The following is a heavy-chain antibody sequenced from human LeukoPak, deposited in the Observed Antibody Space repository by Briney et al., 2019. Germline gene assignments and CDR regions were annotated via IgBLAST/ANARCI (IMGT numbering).Heavy chain of an antibody. CDR3: ARESSGYYPNNWFDP. V-gene: IGHV3-21*01. J-gene: IGHJ5*02. D-gene: IGHD5-12*01. CDR1: GFTFSSYN. CDR2: ISTSSHYI. Sequence: GGSLRLSCAASGFTFSSYNMTWVRQAPGKGLEWVSSISTSSHYIYYADSMKGRFTISRDNAKNSLYLQMNSLRAEDTAVYYCARESSGYYPNNWFDPRGQGTLVTVSS.